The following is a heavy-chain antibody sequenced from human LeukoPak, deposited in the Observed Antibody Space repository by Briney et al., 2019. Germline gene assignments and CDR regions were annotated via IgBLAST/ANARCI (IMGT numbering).Heavy chain of an antibody. CDR1: GGSFSGYY. V-gene: IGHV4-34*01. D-gene: IGHD3-22*01. J-gene: IGHJ4*02. CDR3: ARHPSRSGYYSFDY. Sequence: SETLSLTCAVYGGSFSGYYWSWIRQPPGKGLEWVGEINHSGSTNYNPSLKSRVTISVDTSKNQFSLKLSSVTAADTAVYYCARHPSRSGYYSFDYWGQGTLVTVSS. CDR2: INHSGST.